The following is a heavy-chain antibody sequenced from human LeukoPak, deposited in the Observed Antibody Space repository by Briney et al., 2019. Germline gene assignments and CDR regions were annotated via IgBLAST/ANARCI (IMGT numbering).Heavy chain of an antibody. V-gene: IGHV3-13*01. CDR2: IDTSGDT. Sequence: GGSLRLSCAASGFTFSRYDMHWVRQPTGKGLEWVSAIDTSGDTYYPGSVKGRFTISRDNAKNSLYLQMNSLRAEDTAVYYCARGQHYYGSESYPEWGQGTLVTVSS. CDR1: GFTFSRYD. J-gene: IGHJ4*02. CDR3: ARGQHYYGSESYPE. D-gene: IGHD3-10*01.